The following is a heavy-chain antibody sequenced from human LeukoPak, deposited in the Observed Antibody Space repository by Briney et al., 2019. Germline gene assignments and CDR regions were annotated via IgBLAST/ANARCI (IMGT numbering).Heavy chain of an antibody. CDR2: TYYWSKWYN. Sequence: SQTLSLTCAISGDSVSSNSAAWHWIRQSPSRGLECLGRTYYWSKWYNDYAVSVKSRITINPDTSKNQFSLQLNSVTPEDTAVYYCARDLDCSSTSCYTSYNWFDPWGQGTLVTVSS. CDR3: ARDLDCSSTSCYTSYNWFDP. CDR1: GDSVSSNSAA. V-gene: IGHV6-1*01. D-gene: IGHD2-2*01. J-gene: IGHJ5*02.